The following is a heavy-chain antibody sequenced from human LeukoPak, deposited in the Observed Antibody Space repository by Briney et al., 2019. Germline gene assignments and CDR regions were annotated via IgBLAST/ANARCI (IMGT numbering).Heavy chain of an antibody. CDR2: IYYSGST. Sequence: PSETLSLTCAVYGGSLSGYYWGWIRQPPGKGLEWIGSIYYSGSTYYNPSLKSRVTISVDTSKNQFSLKLSSVTAADTAVYHCARARKQQLYFDAFDIWGQGTMVTVSS. D-gene: IGHD6-13*01. CDR3: ARARKQQLYFDAFDI. J-gene: IGHJ3*02. V-gene: IGHV4-39*01. CDR1: GGSLSGYY.